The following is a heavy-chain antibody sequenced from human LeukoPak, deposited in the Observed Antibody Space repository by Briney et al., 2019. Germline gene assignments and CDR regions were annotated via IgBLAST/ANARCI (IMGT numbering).Heavy chain of an antibody. CDR2: MNPNSGNT. CDR3: ARIDYYDSSGSPNWFDH. V-gene: IGHV1-8*03. J-gene: IGHJ5*02. D-gene: IGHD3-22*01. Sequence: ASVKVSCKASGYTFTSYDINWVRQATGQGLEWMGWMNPNSGNTGYAQKFQGRVTLTRDISISTAYMELSNLQSEDSAVYYCARIDYYDSSGSPNWFDHWGQGTLVTVSS. CDR1: GYTFTSYD.